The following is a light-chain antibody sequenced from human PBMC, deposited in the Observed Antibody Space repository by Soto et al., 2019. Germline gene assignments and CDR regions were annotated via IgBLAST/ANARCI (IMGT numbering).Light chain of an antibody. CDR1: QSVLYSSNNKNY. V-gene: IGKV4-1*01. CDR2: WAS. Sequence: DVVMTQSPVSLALSLGERATINCKSSQSVLYSSNNKNYLAWYQQKPGQPPKLLIYWASTRESGVPDRFSGSGSGTDVTLTISSLQAEDVAVYYCQQYYSSPYTFGQGTKLEIK. CDR3: QQYYSSPYT. J-gene: IGKJ2*01.